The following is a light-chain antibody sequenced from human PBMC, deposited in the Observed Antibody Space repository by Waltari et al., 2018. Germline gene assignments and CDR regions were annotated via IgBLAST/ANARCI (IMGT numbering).Light chain of an antibody. CDR1: QSITNY. CDR3: LQTYSTLMFS. V-gene: IGKV1-39*01. CDR2: DAS. J-gene: IGKJ3*01. Sequence: DIQMTQSPSSLSASVGDRVHMTCRASQSITNYLSWYQHKLGEAPNLLVYDASTLVSGVPSRFNGSGSGTEFTLTISSLQPEDLATYYCLQTYSTLMFSFGPGTKVDL.